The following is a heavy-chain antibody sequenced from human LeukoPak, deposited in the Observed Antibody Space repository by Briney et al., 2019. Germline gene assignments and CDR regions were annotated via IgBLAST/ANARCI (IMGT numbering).Heavy chain of an antibody. CDR2: ISYDGSNK. V-gene: IGHV3-30*18. CDR1: GFTVSSYG. D-gene: IGHD3-22*01. J-gene: IGHJ4*02. Sequence: GGCLRLSCAASGFTVSSYGMHWVRQAPGKGLGWVAVISYDGSNKYYADSVKGRFTISRDNSKNTLYLQMNSLRAEDTAVYYCAKDDSSGYSALDYWGQGTLVTVSS. CDR3: AKDDSSGYSALDY.